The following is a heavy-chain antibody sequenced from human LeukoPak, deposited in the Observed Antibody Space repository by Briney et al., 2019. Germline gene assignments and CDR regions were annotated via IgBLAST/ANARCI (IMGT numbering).Heavy chain of an antibody. CDR1: GYTITSYY. J-gene: IGHJ4*02. D-gene: IGHD4-17*01. V-gene: IGHV1-18*01. CDR3: ARGVDDFGDFCFDY. Sequence: GASVKLSCEASGYTITSYYIRWVRHAPGQGREGMGGISTYNGDTNYAEKFQGRVTLTTDTSTNTAYMEMRRLRSNDTAIYYCARGVDDFGDFCFDYWGRGTQVTVSS. CDR2: ISTYNGDT.